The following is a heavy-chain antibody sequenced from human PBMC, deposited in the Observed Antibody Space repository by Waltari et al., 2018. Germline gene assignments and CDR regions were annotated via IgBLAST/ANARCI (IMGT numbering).Heavy chain of an antibody. CDR1: GYTFTGYY. CDR3: ARVMVDYYDSSGYLYFDY. D-gene: IGHD3-22*01. Sequence: QVQLVQSGAEVKKPGASVKVSCKTSGYTFTGYYMHWVRQAPGQGLEWMGWISAYNGNTNYEQKLQGRVTMTTDTSTSTAYMELRSLRSDTAVYYCARVMVDYYDSSGYLYFDYWGQGTLVTVSS. CDR2: ISAYNGNT. J-gene: IGHJ4*02. V-gene: IGHV1-18*04.